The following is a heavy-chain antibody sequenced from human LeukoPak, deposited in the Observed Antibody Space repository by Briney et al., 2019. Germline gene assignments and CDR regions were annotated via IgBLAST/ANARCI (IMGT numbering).Heavy chain of an antibody. CDR3: ARGGIAAPFDY. CDR1: GGPFSGYY. V-gene: IGHV4-34*01. J-gene: IGHJ4*02. CDR2: INHSGST. D-gene: IGHD6-6*01. Sequence: SETLSLTCAVYGGPFSGYYWSWIRQPPGKGLEWIGEINHSGSTNYNPSLKSRVTISVDTSKNQFSLKLSSVTAADTAVYYCARGGIAAPFDYWGQGTLVTVSS.